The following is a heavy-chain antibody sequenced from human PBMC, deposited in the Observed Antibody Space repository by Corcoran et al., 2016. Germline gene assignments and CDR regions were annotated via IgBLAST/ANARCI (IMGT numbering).Heavy chain of an antibody. CDR1: GYTFTGYY. CDR3: ARETPRDGGHEVDS. Sequence: QVQLVQSGAEVKKPGASVKVSCQASGYTFTGYYIHWVRQAPGQGLEWMGWINPNSGGTNYGQKFQGRVTMTRDTSISTAYMELRRLTSDDTALYYCARETPRDGGHEVDSWGQGTLVTVSS. CDR2: INPNSGGT. V-gene: IGHV1-2*02. J-gene: IGHJ4*02.